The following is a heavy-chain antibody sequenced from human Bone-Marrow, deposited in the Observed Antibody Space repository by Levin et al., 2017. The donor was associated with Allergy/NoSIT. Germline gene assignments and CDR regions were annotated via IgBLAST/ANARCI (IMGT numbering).Heavy chain of an antibody. CDR1: SGSISSSNYY. V-gene: IGHV4-39*01. CDR3: ARPMGVEVSADTHTPYNWFDP. Sequence: ASETLSLTCTVSSGSISSSNYYWGWIRQPPGKGLEWIGSIYYGGSTYYNPSLKSRVTISVDTSKNQFSLKLSSVTAADTAIYYCARPMGVEVSADTHTPYNWFDPWGQGTLVTVSS. D-gene: IGHD2-2*01. CDR2: IYYGGST. J-gene: IGHJ5*02.